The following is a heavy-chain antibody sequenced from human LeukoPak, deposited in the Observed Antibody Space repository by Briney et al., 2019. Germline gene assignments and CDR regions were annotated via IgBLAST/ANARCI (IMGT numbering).Heavy chain of an antibody. J-gene: IGHJ3*02. CDR3: ASTHGEQQLEVFDT. V-gene: IGHV1-69*13. CDR1: GGTFSSYA. CDR2: IIPIFGTA. Sequence: ASVKVSCKASGGTFSSYAISWVRQAPGQGLEWMGGIIPIFGTANYAQKFQGRVTITADESTSTAYMELSSLRSEDTAVYYCASTHGEQQLEVFDTWGQGTMVTVSS. D-gene: IGHD6-13*01.